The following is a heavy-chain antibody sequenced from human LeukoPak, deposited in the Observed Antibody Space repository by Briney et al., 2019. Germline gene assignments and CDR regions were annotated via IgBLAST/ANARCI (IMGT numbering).Heavy chain of an antibody. CDR2: ISWNSGSI. D-gene: IGHD4-17*01. J-gene: IGHJ4*02. CDR1: GFTFDDYA. Sequence: GGSLRLSCAASGFTFDDYAMHWVRQAPGKGLEGVSGISWNSGSIVYADSVRGRFTISRDNAKNSLYLQMNSLRAEDTALYYCAKTPSLSTVTTGYFDYWGQGTLVTVSS. V-gene: IGHV3-9*01. CDR3: AKTPSLSTVTTGYFDY.